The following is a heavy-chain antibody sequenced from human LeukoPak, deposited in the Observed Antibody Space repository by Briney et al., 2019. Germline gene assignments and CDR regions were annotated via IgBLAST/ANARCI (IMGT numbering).Heavy chain of an antibody. J-gene: IGHJ6*04. D-gene: IGHD6-19*01. V-gene: IGHV3-15*01. Sequence: PGGSLRLSCAASGFTFSNAWMKSKTDGGTTDYAAPVKGRFTISRDDSKNTLYLQMNSLRAEDAAVYYCAKHLGSPGYSSGWYGQDVWGKGTTVTVSS. CDR2: SKTDGGTT. CDR1: GFTFSNAW. CDR3: AKHLGSPGYSSGWYGQDV.